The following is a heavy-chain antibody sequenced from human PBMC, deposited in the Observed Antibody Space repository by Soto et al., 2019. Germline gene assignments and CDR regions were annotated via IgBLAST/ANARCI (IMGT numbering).Heavy chain of an antibody. CDR2: INPSGGST. CDR3: VRDGADIVATIANYYYYGMDV. Sequence: ASVKVSCKASGYTFTSYYMHWVRQAPGQGLEWMGIINPSGGSTSYAQKFQGRVTMTRDTSTSTVYMELSSLRSEDTAVYYCVRDGADIVATIANYYYYGMDVWGQGTTVTVSS. V-gene: IGHV1-46*01. D-gene: IGHD5-12*01. J-gene: IGHJ6*02. CDR1: GYTFTSYY.